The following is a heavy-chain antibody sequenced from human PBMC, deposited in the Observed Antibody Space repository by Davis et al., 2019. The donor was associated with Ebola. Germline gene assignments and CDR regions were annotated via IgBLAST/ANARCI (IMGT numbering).Heavy chain of an antibody. CDR1: GGSISSGGYY. Sequence: SETLSLTCTVSGGSISSGGYYWSWIRQHPGKGLEWIGYIYYSGSTYYNPSLKSRVTISVDTSKNQFSLKLSSVTAADTAVYYCARELRGYCSSTSCYEGYGMDVWGQGTTVTVSS. CDR3: ARELRGYCSSTSCYEGYGMDV. V-gene: IGHV4-31*03. J-gene: IGHJ6*02. D-gene: IGHD2-2*01. CDR2: IYYSGST.